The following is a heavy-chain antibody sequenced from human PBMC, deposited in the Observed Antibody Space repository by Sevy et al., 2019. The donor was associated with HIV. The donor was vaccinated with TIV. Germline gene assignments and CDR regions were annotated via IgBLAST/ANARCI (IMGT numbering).Heavy chain of an antibody. CDR1: GVSVISDNYY. CDR2: IFYTGNT. V-gene: IGHV4-61*01. D-gene: IGHD3-9*01. CDR3: ARGYYNVLTPGSRLDA. J-gene: IGHJ5*02. Sequence: SETLSLTCTVSGVSVISDNYYWIWIRQSPGKGLEWIGYIFYTGNTNYNPSLKSRVTISVDTSKSQFSLKLNSMTAADTAVYYCARGYYNVLTPGSRLDAWGQGTLVTVSS.